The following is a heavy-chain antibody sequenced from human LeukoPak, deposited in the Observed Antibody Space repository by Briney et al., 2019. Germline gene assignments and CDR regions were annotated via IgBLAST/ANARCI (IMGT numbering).Heavy chain of an antibody. CDR3: ATQRGSYLWGTDFDY. V-gene: IGHV1-2*02. J-gene: IGHJ4*02. CDR1: GYTFTGYY. Sequence: ASVKVSCKASGYTFTGYYMHWVRQAPGQGLEWMAWINPNSGGANFAQNFQGRVTMTRDTSISTAYMELSRLRSDDTAVYYCATQRGSYLWGTDFDYWGQGTLVTVSS. CDR2: INPNSGGA. D-gene: IGHD3-16*01.